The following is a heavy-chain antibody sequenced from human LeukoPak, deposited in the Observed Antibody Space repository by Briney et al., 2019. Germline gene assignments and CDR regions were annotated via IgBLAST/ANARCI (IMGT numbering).Heavy chain of an antibody. CDR2: ISAYNGNT. D-gene: IGHD2-2*01. Sequence: ASVKASCKASGYTFNIYGITWVRQAPGQGLEWMGWISAYNGNTNYAQKLQGRVIMTTDTSTSTAYMELRSLRSDDTAVYYCARDNSATSDCSSTSCYHFHYWGQGTLVTVSS. V-gene: IGHV1-18*04. J-gene: IGHJ4*02. CDR3: ARDNSATSDCSSTSCYHFHY. CDR1: GYTFNIYG.